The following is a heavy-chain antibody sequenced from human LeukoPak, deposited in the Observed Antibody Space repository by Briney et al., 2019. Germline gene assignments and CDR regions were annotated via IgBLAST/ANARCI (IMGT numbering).Heavy chain of an antibody. J-gene: IGHJ5*02. CDR2: IWYDGSNK. D-gene: IGHD3-10*01. CDR1: GFTFSSYG. Sequence: PGRSLRLSCAASGFTFSSYGMHWVRQAPGKGLEWVAVIWYDGSNKYYADSVKGRFTISRDNSKNTLYLQMNSLRAEDTAVYSCARDLGGTHTTNWFDPWGQGTLVTVSS. CDR3: ARDLGGTHTTNWFDP. V-gene: IGHV3-33*01.